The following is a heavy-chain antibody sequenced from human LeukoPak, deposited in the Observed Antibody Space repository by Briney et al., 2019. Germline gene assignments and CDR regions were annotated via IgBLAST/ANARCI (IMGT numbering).Heavy chain of an antibody. Sequence: SETLSLTCTVSGDSITAPKWWSWVRQAPGEGLEWIGEIYHDRTTSFNPSLKSRLTISVDKSANQFFLNLNSVSATDTAVYYCVGRGLYGGTWLFEYWGQGALVTDSS. CDR1: GDSITAPKW. D-gene: IGHD2-8*01. J-gene: IGHJ4*02. CDR2: IYHDRTT. V-gene: IGHV4-4*02. CDR3: VGRGLYGGTWLFEY.